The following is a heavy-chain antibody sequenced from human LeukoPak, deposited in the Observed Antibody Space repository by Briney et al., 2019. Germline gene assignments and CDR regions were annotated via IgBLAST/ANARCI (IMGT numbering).Heavy chain of an antibody. CDR3: AIAASSGWYRNYYGMDV. CDR2: MNPNSGNT. V-gene: IGHV1-8*01. CDR1: GYTFTSYD. Sequence: GASVKVSCKASGYTFTSYDINWVRQATGQGLEWMGWMNPNSGNTGYAQKFQGRVTMTRNTSISTAHMELSSLRSEDTAVYYCAIAASSGWYRNYYGMDVWGQGTTVTVSS. J-gene: IGHJ6*02. D-gene: IGHD6-19*01.